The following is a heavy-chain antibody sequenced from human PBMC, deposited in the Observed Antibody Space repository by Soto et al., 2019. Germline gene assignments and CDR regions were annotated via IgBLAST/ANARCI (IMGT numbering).Heavy chain of an antibody. CDR3: ARDSLTGNYFDP. D-gene: IGHD1-7*01. J-gene: IGHJ5*02. CDR1: GGSISSGGYA. CDR2: IYHSGYT. Sequence: SETLSLTCAVSGGSISSGGYAWNWIRQPPGKGLEWIGYIYHSGYTSYNPSLKNRVTISVDKSKDQFSLTLSFVTAADTAVYDCARDSLTGNYFDPWGQGTLVTVSS. V-gene: IGHV4-30-2*01.